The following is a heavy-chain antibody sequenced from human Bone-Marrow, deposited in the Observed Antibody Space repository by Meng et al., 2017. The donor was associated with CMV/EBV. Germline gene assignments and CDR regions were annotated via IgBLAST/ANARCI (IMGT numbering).Heavy chain of an antibody. J-gene: IGHJ4*02. V-gene: IGHV4-59*11. CDR2: IYYTENT. Sequence: SEXXSLXXTVSGGSITSHYWSWIRQPPGKGMEWIGYIYYTENTNYSPSLKSRVTISVDTSETQFSLKLTSVTAADTAVYYCASIRTVQRLPQGDIDFWGRGTLVTVSS. CDR1: GGSITSHY. CDR3: ASIRTVQRLPQGDIDF. D-gene: IGHD1-1*01.